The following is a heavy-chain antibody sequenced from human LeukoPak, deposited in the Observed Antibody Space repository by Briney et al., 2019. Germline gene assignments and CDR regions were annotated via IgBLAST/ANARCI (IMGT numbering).Heavy chain of an antibody. V-gene: IGHV3-53*01. CDR2: IYSGGNT. Sequence: GGSLRLSCTVSGFTVISNSWSWVRQAPGKGLEWVSFIYSGGNTHYSDSVKGRFTISRDNAKNSLYLQMNSLRAEDTAVYYCARDRGDGYEYDAFDIWGQGTMVTVSS. CDR1: GFTVISNS. D-gene: IGHD5-24*01. J-gene: IGHJ3*02. CDR3: ARDRGDGYEYDAFDI.